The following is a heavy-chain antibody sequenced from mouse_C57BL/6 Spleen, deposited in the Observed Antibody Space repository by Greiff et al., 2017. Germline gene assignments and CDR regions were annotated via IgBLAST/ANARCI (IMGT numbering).Heavy chain of an antibody. CDR2: ISGGGGNT. V-gene: IGHV5-9*01. CDR3: ASSITTVVADY. D-gene: IGHD1-1*01. CDR1: GFTFSSYT. J-gene: IGHJ2*01. Sequence: DVKLVESGGGLVKPGGSLKLSCAASGFTFSSYTMSWVRQTPEKRLEWVATISGGGGNTYYPDSVKGRFTISRDNAKNTLYLQMSRLRSEDTALYYCASSITTVVADYWGQGTTLTVSS.